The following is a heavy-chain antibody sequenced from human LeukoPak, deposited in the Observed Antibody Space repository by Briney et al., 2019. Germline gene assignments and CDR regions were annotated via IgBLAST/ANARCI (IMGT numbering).Heavy chain of an antibody. CDR2: IYYSGST. V-gene: IGHV4-30-4*01. Sequence: SETLSLTCTVSGCSISSGDYYWSWIRQPPGKGLEWIGYIYYSGSTYYNPSLKSRVTISVDTSKNQFSLRLSSVTAADTAVYYCARRSGLLVTVFGVVLPPANYYYGMDVWGQGTTVTVSS. CDR3: ARRSGLLVTVFGVVLPPANYYYGMDV. D-gene: IGHD3-3*01. CDR1: GCSISSGDYY. J-gene: IGHJ6*02.